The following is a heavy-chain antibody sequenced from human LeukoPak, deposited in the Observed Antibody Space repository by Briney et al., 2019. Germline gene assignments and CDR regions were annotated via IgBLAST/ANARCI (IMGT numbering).Heavy chain of an antibody. V-gene: IGHV1-69*06. CDR2: IIPIFGTA. CDR1: GGTFSSYA. J-gene: IGHJ4*02. D-gene: IGHD3-22*01. CDR3: ARASGITMIVVDSDY. Sequence: SVKVSCKASGGTFSSYAISWVRQAPGQGLEWMGGIIPIFGTANYAQKFQGRVTITADKSTSTAYMELSSLRSEDTAVYYCARASGITMIVVDSDYWGQGTLVTVSS.